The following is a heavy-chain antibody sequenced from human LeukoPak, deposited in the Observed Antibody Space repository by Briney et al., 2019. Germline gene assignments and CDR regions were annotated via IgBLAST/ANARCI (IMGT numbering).Heavy chain of an antibody. CDR2: IYYSGST. D-gene: IGHD3-22*01. CDR3: GGGTYYYDSSGYYYDAFDI. J-gene: IGHJ3*02. V-gene: IGHV4-59*01. CDR1: GGSLSSYY. Sequence: PSETLSLTCTVSGGSLSSYYWSWIRQPPGKGLEWVGYIYYSGSTNYNPSLKSRVTISVDTFKNQFSLKLSSVTAKDTAVYYCGGGTYYYDSSGYYYDAFDILGQGTMVTVSS.